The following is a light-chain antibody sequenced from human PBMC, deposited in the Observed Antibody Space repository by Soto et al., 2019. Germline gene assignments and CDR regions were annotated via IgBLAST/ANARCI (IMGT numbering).Light chain of an antibody. CDR3: QQRSSWPPIT. J-gene: IGKJ5*01. V-gene: IGKV3-11*01. Sequence: EIVMTQSPATLSVSPGERATLSCRASQSVITNLAWYQQRPGQAPRLLIYDASDRATGIPARFSGSGSGTDFTLTISGLEPEDFAIYYCQQRSSWPPITFGQGTRLEIK. CDR1: QSVITN. CDR2: DAS.